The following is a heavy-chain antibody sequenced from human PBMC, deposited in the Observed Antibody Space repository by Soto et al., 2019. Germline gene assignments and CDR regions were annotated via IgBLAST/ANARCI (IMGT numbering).Heavy chain of an antibody. CDR3: AREKVPEEYNVFDL. D-gene: IGHD1-1*01. J-gene: IGHJ4*02. CDR1: GASISNTYW. CDR2: ISHSGST. V-gene: IGHV4-4*02. Sequence: SETLSLTCAVSGASISNTYWWSWVRQAPGKGLQWIGQISHSGSTNYSPSFKSRVTISLDKSKNQFSLRLTSLTAADTAMYYCAREKVPEEYNVFDLWGQGNLVTVSS.